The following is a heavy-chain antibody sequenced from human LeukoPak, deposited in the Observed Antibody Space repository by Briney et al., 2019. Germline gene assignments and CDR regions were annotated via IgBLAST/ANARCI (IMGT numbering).Heavy chain of an antibody. Sequence: ASVKLSCKASGGTFSSYAISWVRQASGQGLEWMERIIPMMGKANYAQKCQGRVTNAADKATSTAYMELSRLRCDGTAVYYCASAYCYGSSGSGYWGQGTLVTVSS. D-gene: IGHD3-22*01. CDR2: IIPMMGKA. J-gene: IGHJ4*02. CDR3: ASAYCYGSSGSGY. V-gene: IGHV1-69*04. CDR1: GGTFSSYA.